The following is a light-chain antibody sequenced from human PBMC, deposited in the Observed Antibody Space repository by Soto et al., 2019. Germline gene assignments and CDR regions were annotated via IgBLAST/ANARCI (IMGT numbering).Light chain of an antibody. J-gene: IGLJ2*01. Sequence: QSVLTQPPSASGTPVQRVTISCSGSSSNIGSYTVNWYQQLPGTAPKLLIYSNNQRPSGVPDRFSGSKSATSASLAISGLQSEDGADYFCAAWDDSLNGVVFGGGTKLTVL. CDR3: AAWDDSLNGVV. CDR2: SNN. CDR1: SSNIGSYT. V-gene: IGLV1-44*01.